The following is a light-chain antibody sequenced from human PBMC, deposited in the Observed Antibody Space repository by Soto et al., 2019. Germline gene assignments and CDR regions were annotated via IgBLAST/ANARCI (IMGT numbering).Light chain of an antibody. V-gene: IGLV2-11*01. CDR1: SSDVGGYNY. CDR3: CSYAGSHSWV. Sequence: QSALTQPRSVSGSPAQSVTISCTGTSSDVGGYNYVSWYQQHPGKAPKLIINDVSKRPSGVPDRFAGSKSGNTASLTISGLQAEDEADYYCCSYAGSHSWVFGGGTKLTVL. J-gene: IGLJ3*02. CDR2: DVS.